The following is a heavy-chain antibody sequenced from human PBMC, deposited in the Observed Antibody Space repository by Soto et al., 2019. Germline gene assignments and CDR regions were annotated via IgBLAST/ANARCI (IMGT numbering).Heavy chain of an antibody. D-gene: IGHD3-9*01. CDR3: VRDFLRYDVSTGANSDCFDS. V-gene: IGHV1-18*01. CDR1: GYSFNSYG. Sequence: QIQMLQSGGEVKKPGASVKVSCKASGYSFNSYGIRWVRETPGQGPEWMGWISTYGGDVNLAAPFRGILTLTTDTSTSTAYMELRSVGFDDTAVYYCVRDFLRYDVSTGANSDCFDSGGQGTLVTVSS. J-gene: IGHJ5*01. CDR2: ISTYGGDV.